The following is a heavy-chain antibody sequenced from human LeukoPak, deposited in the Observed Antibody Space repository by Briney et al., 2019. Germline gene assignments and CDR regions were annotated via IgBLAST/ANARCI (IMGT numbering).Heavy chain of an antibody. Sequence: PSETLSLTCTVSGGSVSSGSYYWSWIRQPPGKGLEWIGYIYYSGSTNYNPSLKSRVTISVDTSKNQFSLKLSSVTAADTAVYYCARGLAYYYGSGSWAYWRQRTLVTVSS. D-gene: IGHD3-10*01. CDR3: ARGLAYYYGSGSWAY. CDR2: IYYSGST. J-gene: IGHJ4*02. CDR1: GGSVSSGSYY. V-gene: IGHV4-61*01.